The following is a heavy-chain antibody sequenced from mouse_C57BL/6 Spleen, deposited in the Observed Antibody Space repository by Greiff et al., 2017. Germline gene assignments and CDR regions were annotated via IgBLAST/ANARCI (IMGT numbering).Heavy chain of an antibody. D-gene: IGHD2-1*01. CDR2: IDPSDSYT. J-gene: IGHJ1*03. CDR1: GYTFTSYW. Sequence: VKLQQPGAELVMPGASVKLSCKASGYTFTSYWMHWVKQRPGQGLEWIGEIDPSDSYTNYNQKFKGKATLTADKSSSTAYMQLSSLASEDSAGYYCARNCGNSWYFGGWGTGATVTVSS. V-gene: IGHV1-69*01. CDR3: ARNCGNSWYFGG.